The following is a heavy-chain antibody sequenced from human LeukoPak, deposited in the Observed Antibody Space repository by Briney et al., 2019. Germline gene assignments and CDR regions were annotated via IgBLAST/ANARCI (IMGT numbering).Heavy chain of an antibody. CDR2: LRYEESNK. CDR3: ARASFGVAPNWFDP. V-gene: IGHV3-30*02. CDR1: GFTFSSYC. Sequence: GGSLRLSCAASGFTFSSYCTQCVRQAPGTGLEWGAVLRYEESNKYYADSAKERLTISRDNLKNTLDVQTNSLRAEDTAVYYCARASFGVAPNWFDPWGQRTLVTVSS. J-gene: IGHJ5*02. D-gene: IGHD3-3*01.